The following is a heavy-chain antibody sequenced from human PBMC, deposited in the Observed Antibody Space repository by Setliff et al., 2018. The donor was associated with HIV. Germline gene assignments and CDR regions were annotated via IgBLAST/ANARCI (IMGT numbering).Heavy chain of an antibody. CDR2: MSAYSGDT. CDR3: VRGYYYDKTGYGTFDI. Sequence: ASVKVSCKTSGDTLSIHPISWVRQAPGQGLEWMGWMSAYSGDTKYAQKIQGRVNMTRDTSTDTAYVELRSLRFDDTALYYCVRGYYYDKTGYGTFDIWGQGTVVTVS. CDR1: GDTLSIHP. D-gene: IGHD3-22*01. J-gene: IGHJ3*02. V-gene: IGHV1-18*01.